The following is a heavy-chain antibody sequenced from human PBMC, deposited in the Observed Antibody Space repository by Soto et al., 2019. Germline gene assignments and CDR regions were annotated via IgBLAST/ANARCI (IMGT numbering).Heavy chain of an antibody. CDR2: ISAYNGNT. D-gene: IGHD2-2*01. V-gene: IGHV1-18*04. CDR1: GYPLTSYG. Sequence: XSVKAACEASGYPLTSYGITWVRQAPGQGPEWMGWISAYNGNTNYAQKLQGRVTMTTDTSTSTAYMELRSLRSDDTAVYYCARVDIVVVKAATSYYYYGMDVCGQGTTVTVSS. J-gene: IGHJ6*02. CDR3: ARVDIVVVKAATSYYYYGMDV.